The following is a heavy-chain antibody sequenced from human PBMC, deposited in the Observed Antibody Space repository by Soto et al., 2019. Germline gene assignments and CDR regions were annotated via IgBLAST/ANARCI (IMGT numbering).Heavy chain of an antibody. CDR1: GGTFSSYT. CDR3: ARAEPVVTALDY. V-gene: IGHV1-69*02. CDR2: IIPILGIA. D-gene: IGHD2-21*02. J-gene: IGHJ4*02. Sequence: QVQLVQSGAEVKKPGSSVKVSCKASGGTFSSYTISWVRQAPGQGLEWMGRIIPILGIANYAQKFQGRVTITADKSTSPAYMELSSRRSEDTAVYYCARAEPVVTALDYWGQGTLVTVSS.